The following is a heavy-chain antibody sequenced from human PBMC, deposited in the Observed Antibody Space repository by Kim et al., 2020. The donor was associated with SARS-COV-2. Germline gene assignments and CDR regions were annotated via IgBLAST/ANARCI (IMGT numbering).Heavy chain of an antibody. D-gene: IGHD1-26*01. CDR3: ARDHNSGSPWGYLDY. Sequence: QKFQSRVTITRDTSASTAYMELSSLRSEDTAVYYCARDHNSGSPWGYLDYWGQGTLVTVSS. V-gene: IGHV1-3*01. J-gene: IGHJ4*02.